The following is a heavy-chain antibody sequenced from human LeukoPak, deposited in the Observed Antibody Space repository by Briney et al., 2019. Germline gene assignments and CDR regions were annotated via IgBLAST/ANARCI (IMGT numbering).Heavy chain of an antibody. Sequence: QPGGSLRLSCAASGFTFSSYWMHWVRQAPGKGLVWVSRINSDGSSTSYADSVKGRFTISRDDAKNTLYLQMNSLRAEDTAVYYCARGASGYGHDAFDIWGQGTMVTVSA. CDR1: GFTFSSYW. CDR3: ARGASGYGHDAFDI. J-gene: IGHJ3*02. D-gene: IGHD5-12*01. V-gene: IGHV3-74*01. CDR2: INSDGSST.